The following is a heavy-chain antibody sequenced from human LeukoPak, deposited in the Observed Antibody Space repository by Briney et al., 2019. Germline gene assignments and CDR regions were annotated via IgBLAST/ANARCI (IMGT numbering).Heavy chain of an antibody. CDR2: ISISSNYI. V-gene: IGHV3-21*01. J-gene: IGHJ3*02. CDR1: GFTFSRYS. D-gene: IGHD3-3*01. Sequence: PGGSLRLSCAASGFTFSRYSMNWVRQAPGKGLEWVSSISISSNYIYYTDSVKGRCTISRDNGKNSLYLQMNSLRAEDTAVYFCARGSRLGVVECDAFISGAKGQWSPSLQ. CDR3: ARGSRLGVVECDAFIS.